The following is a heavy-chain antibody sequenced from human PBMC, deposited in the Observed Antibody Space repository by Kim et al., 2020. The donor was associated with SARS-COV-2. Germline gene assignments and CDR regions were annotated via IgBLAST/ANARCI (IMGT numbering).Heavy chain of an antibody. CDR1: GFTFDDYT. CDR2: ISWDGGST. D-gene: IGHD3-9*01. Sequence: GGSLRLSCAASGFTFDDYTMHWVRQAPGKGLEWVSLISWDGGSTYYADSVKGRFTISRDNSKNSLYLQMNSLRTEDTALYYCAKGQGPEPIFIDYWGQGTLVTVSS. J-gene: IGHJ4*02. CDR3: AKGQGPEPIFIDY. V-gene: IGHV3-43*01.